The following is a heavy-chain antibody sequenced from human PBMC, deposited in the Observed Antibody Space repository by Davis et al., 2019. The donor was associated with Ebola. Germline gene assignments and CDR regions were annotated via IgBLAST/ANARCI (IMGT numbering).Heavy chain of an antibody. CDR3: ARDGVRPDY. CDR2: IRYDGSNK. D-gene: IGHD3-16*01. V-gene: IGHV3-30*02. Sequence: PGGSLRLSCAASGFTFSNYGMHWVRQAPGKGLEWVAFIRYDGSNKYYADSVKGRFTISRDSSKSTLYLQMNSLRAEDASVYYCARDGVRPDYWGQGTLVTVSS. CDR1: GFTFSNYG. J-gene: IGHJ4*02.